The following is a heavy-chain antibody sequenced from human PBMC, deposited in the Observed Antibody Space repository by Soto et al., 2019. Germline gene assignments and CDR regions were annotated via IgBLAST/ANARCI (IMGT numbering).Heavy chain of an antibody. V-gene: IGHV4-59*08. CDR1: GGSISSYY. CDR2: IYYSGST. D-gene: IGHD4-4*01. CDR3: ARTHSNYVGVGWFDP. J-gene: IGHJ5*02. Sequence: SETLSLTCTVSGGSISSYYWSWIRQPPGKGLEWIGYIYYSGSTNYNPSLKSRVTISVDTSKNQFSLKLSSVTAADTAVYYCARTHSNYVGVGWFDPWGQGTLVTVSS.